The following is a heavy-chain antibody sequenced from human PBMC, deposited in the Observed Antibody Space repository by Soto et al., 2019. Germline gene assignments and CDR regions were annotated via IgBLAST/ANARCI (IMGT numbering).Heavy chain of an antibody. Sequence: ASVKVSCKASGYTFTSYGISWVRQAPGQGLEWMGWISAYNGNTNYAQKLQGRVTMTTDTSTSTAYVELRSLRSDDTAVYYCARDVDTAMVTGSYWGQGTLVTVSS. CDR3: ARDVDTAMVTGSY. CDR2: ISAYNGNT. V-gene: IGHV1-18*01. J-gene: IGHJ4*02. CDR1: GYTFTSYG. D-gene: IGHD5-18*01.